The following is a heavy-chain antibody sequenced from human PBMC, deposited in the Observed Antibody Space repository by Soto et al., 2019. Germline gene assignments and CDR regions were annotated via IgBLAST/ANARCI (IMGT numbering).Heavy chain of an antibody. J-gene: IGHJ4*02. V-gene: IGHV3-21*01. CDR3: ARTTVTIVGGPD. Sequence: GSLRLSFAASGFTFSSYSMNWVRQAPVKGLEWVSSISSSSSYIYYADSVKGRFTISRDNAKNSLYLQMNSLRAEDTAVYYCARTTVTIVGGPDWGQGTLVTVSS. CDR2: ISSSSSYI. D-gene: IGHD4-17*01. CDR1: GFTFSSYS.